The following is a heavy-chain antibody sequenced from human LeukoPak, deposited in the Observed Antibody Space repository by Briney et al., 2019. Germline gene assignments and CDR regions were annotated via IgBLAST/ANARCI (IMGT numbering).Heavy chain of an antibody. J-gene: IGHJ4*02. CDR1: GASISSDHMY. D-gene: IGHD6-19*01. Sequence: SETLSLNCSVSGASISSDHMYWGWIRQSPGKGLEWIGTVFFTGRTFYNPSLKSRVSISVDTSKRHFSLRLPSVTAADTAVYYCARVQYADGWFYDCDSWGLGTRVTVSS. CDR3: ARVQYADGWFYDCDS. CDR2: VFFTGRT. V-gene: IGHV4-39*02.